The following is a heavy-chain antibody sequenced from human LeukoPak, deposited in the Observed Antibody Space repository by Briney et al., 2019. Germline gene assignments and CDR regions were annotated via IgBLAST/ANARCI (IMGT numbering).Heavy chain of an antibody. V-gene: IGHV4-34*01. CDR1: GGSFSGYY. J-gene: IGHJ6*03. CDR2: INHSGST. Sequence: SETLSLTCAVYGGSFSGYYWSWIRQPPGKGLEWIGEINHSGSTNYNPSLKSRVTISVDTSKNQFSLKLSSVTAADTAVYYCARGLRYFDWLSSVYYYYYMDVWGKGTTVTISS. D-gene: IGHD3-9*01. CDR3: ARGLRYFDWLSSVYYYYYMDV.